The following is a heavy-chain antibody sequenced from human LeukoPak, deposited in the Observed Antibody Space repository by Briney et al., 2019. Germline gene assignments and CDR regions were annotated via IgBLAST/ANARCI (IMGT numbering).Heavy chain of an antibody. D-gene: IGHD1-26*01. J-gene: IGHJ4*02. CDR1: GFTFSSYA. CDR2: ISYDGSNK. V-gene: IGHV3-30*04. Sequence: GGSLRLSCAASGFTFSSYAMRWVRQAPGKGLEWVAVISYDGSNKYYADSVKGRFTISRDNSKNTLYLQMNSLRAEDTAVYYCARGQEWELLYHAAPDYWGQGTLVTVSS. CDR3: ARGQEWELLYHAAPDY.